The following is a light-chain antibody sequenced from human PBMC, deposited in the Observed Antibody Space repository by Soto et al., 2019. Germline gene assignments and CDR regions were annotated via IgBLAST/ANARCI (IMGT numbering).Light chain of an antibody. CDR1: QSVTSSR. Sequence: ELVLTQSPGTLSLSPGERGTLSCRASQSVTSSRLAWYQQKPGQAPRLLIYDASTRATGIPDRFSAIGSGTDYTLTISRLEPEDFAVYGASPNTFGQGTRLEIK. V-gene: IGKV3-20*01. CDR2: DAS. CDR3: SPNT. J-gene: IGKJ5*01.